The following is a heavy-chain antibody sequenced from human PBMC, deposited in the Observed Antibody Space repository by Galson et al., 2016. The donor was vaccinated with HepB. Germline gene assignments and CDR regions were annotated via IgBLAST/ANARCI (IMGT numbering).Heavy chain of an antibody. CDR2: IIPILDIA. J-gene: IGHJ4*02. CDR1: GGTFSSYA. D-gene: IGHD6-19*01. Sequence: SVKVSCKASGGTFSSYAISWARQAPGQGLEWVGRIIPILDIANYAPKFQGRVTITADKSTSTAYMELRSLRSEDTALYYCARGYTSGWYGVLDYWGQGTLVTVSS. CDR3: ARGYTSGWYGVLDY. V-gene: IGHV1-69*04.